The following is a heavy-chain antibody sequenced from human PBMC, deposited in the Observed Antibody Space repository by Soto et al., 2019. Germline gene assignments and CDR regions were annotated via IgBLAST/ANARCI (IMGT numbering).Heavy chain of an antibody. CDR2: ISYDGSNK. Sequence: GGSLRLSCAASGFTFSSYGMHWVRQAPGKGLEWVAVISYDGSNKYYADSVKGRFTISRDNSKNTLYLQMNSLRAEDTAVYYCAKDHYYDSSGYYYAEYFDYWGQGTLVTV. J-gene: IGHJ4*02. V-gene: IGHV3-30*18. CDR3: AKDHYYDSSGYYYAEYFDY. CDR1: GFTFSSYG. D-gene: IGHD3-22*01.